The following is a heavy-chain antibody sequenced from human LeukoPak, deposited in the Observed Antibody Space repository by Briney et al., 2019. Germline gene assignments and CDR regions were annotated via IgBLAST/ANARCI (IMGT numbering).Heavy chain of an antibody. D-gene: IGHD5-18*01. V-gene: IGHV3-30*18. Sequence: GSLRLSCAASGFTFSSYGMHWVRQAPGKGLEWVAAISYDGSNKYYADSVKGRFTISRDNSKNTLCLQMNSLRAEDTAVYYCAKDVDTAMGDWGQGTLVTVSS. J-gene: IGHJ4*02. CDR3: AKDVDTAMGD. CDR2: ISYDGSNK. CDR1: GFTFSSYG.